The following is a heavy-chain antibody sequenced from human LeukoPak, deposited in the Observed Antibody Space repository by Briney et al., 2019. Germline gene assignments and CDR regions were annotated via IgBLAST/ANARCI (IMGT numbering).Heavy chain of an antibody. V-gene: IGHV3-23*01. J-gene: IGHJ4*02. Sequence: GGSLRLSCAASGFTFSSYAMSWVRQAPGKGLAWVSAISGSGGSTYYADSVKGRFTISRDNSKNTLYLQMNSLRAEDTAVYYCAKGISSGSYYLQDYWGQGTLVTVSS. D-gene: IGHD1-26*01. CDR2: ISGSGGST. CDR1: GFTFSSYA. CDR3: AKGISSGSYYLQDY.